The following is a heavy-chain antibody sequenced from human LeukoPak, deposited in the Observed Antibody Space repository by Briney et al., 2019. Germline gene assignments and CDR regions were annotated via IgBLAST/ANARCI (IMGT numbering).Heavy chain of an antibody. CDR3: ARVGDVYESYYDFWSGSL. Sequence: ASVKVSCKASGYTFTSYDINWVRQATGQGLEWMGWMNPNSGDTGYAQKFQGRVTITRNTSISTAYMELSSLRSEDTAVYYCARVGDVYESYYDFWSGSLWGQGTLVTVSS. J-gene: IGHJ4*02. CDR2: MNPNSGDT. CDR1: GYTFTSYD. D-gene: IGHD3-3*01. V-gene: IGHV1-8*03.